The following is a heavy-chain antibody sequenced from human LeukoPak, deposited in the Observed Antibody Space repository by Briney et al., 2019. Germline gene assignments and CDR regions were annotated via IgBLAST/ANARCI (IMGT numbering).Heavy chain of an antibody. V-gene: IGHV3-23*01. CDR3: ATTMVRGVSWGRGSYFDY. Sequence: GGSLRLSCAASGFTFSSYAMSWVRQAPGRGLEWVSAISGSGGSTYYADSVKGRFTISRDNSKNTLYLQMNSLRAEDTAVYYCATTMVRGVSWGRGSYFDYWGQGTLVTVSS. D-gene: IGHD3-10*01. CDR2: ISGSGGST. CDR1: GFTFSSYA. J-gene: IGHJ4*02.